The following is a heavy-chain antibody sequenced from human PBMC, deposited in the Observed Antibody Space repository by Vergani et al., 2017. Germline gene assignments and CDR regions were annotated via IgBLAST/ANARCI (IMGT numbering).Heavy chain of an antibody. Sequence: QVQLVESGGGVVQPGGSLRLSCAASRFTLRSYGMHWVRQAPGKGLEWVAFIRHDGTKKYYADSVKGRFTISRDNSKNTLDLQMNSLRAEDTAVYYCAKDWLRVAPLGYYHYGRDVWGQGTTVTVSS. V-gene: IGHV3-30*02. D-gene: IGHD2-15*01. CDR1: RFTLRSYG. J-gene: IGHJ6*02. CDR3: AKDWLRVAPLGYYHYGRDV. CDR2: IRHDGTKK.